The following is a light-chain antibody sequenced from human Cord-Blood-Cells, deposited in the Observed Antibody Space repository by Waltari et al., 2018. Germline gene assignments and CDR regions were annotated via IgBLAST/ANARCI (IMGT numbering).Light chain of an antibody. Sequence: DIQMTQSPSSLSASVGDRVTITCRASQSISSYLNWYQQKPGKAPKLLIYAAASLQSGFPSRFSCTGSGTDCTLTISSLQPEDFATYYCQQSYRTPTFGQGTKVEIK. CDR2: AAA. J-gene: IGKJ1*01. CDR3: QQSYRTPT. CDR1: QSISSY. V-gene: IGKV1-39*01.